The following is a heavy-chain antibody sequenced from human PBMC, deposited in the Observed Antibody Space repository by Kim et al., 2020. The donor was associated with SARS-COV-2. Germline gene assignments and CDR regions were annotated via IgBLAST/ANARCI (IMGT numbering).Heavy chain of an antibody. Sequence: GGSLRLSCAASGFTFSSYGMHWVRQAPGKGLEWVAVIWYDGSNKYYADSVKGRFTISRDNSKNTLYLQMNSLRAEDTAVYYCAKDHLAAAAEMGFGYWGQGTLVTVSS. CDR3: AKDHLAAAAEMGFGY. J-gene: IGHJ4*02. CDR1: GFTFSSYG. V-gene: IGHV3-33*06. D-gene: IGHD6-13*01. CDR2: IWYDGSNK.